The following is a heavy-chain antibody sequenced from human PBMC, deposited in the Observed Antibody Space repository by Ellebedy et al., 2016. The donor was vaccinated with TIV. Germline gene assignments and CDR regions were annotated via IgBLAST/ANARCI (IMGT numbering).Heavy chain of an antibody. CDR1: GTAISNYY. V-gene: IGHV4-59*08. CDR3: ARGGRYFRDY. D-gene: IGHD3-9*01. Sequence: GSLRLSCTVSGTAISNYYWSWIRQPPGKGLEWIGFINYSGSTNYNASLKSRVTISPDTSKNQLSLKLTSVTAADTAVYYCARGGRYFRDYWGQGTLVIVSS. J-gene: IGHJ4*02. CDR2: INYSGST.